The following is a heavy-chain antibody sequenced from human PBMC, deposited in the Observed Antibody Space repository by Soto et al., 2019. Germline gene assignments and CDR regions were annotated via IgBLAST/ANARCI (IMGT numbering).Heavy chain of an antibody. V-gene: IGHV4-30-4*01. CDR2: IYYSGST. J-gene: IGHJ6*02. Sequence: SETLSLTCTVSGGSISSGDYYWSWIRQPPGKGLEWIGYIYYSGSTYYNPSLKSRVTISVDTSKNQFSLKLSSVTAADTAVYYCARVGAVARRNYYGMDVWGQGTTVTVSS. CDR1: GGSISSGDYY. CDR3: ARVGAVARRNYYGMDV. D-gene: IGHD6-19*01.